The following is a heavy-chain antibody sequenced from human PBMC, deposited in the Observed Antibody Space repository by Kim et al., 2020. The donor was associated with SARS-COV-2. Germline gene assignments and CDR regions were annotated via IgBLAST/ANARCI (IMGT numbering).Heavy chain of an antibody. CDR2: IYSSGNT. V-gene: IGHV4-59*02. CDR3: ARGGYTASWYAGIFDY. J-gene: IGHJ4*01. D-gene: IGHD6-13*01. CDR1: SGSVETYY. Sequence: SETLSLTCSVSSGSVETYYWSWIRQSPGKGLEWIGYIYSSGNTEYNPSFKSRVTISVDTSMKQFSLKLSCVTAADTAVYYCARGGYTASWYAGIFDYWG.